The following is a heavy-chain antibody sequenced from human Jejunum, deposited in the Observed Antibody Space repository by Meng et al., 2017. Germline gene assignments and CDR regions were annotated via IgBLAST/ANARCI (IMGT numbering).Heavy chain of an antibody. Sequence: GESLKISCTASGFIFSDFPMGWIRQAPGKGLEWVSYISSPGSTTYYADFVKGRFTVSRDNAKNSLYLYMNSLRADDTAVYYCARDLQALTVYGLETSDVWGQGTMVTVS. J-gene: IGHJ3*01. CDR3: ARDLQALTVYGLETSDV. V-gene: IGHV3-11*01. CDR2: ISSPGSTT. D-gene: IGHD2-8*01. CDR1: GFIFSDFP.